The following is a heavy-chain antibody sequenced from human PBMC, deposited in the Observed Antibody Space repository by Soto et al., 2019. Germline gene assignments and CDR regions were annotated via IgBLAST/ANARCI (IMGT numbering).Heavy chain of an antibody. V-gene: IGHV1-69*08. CDR2: IFSFAGVP. CDR1: GAKFASYT. CDR3: AREPSIAAVGIPLYSYYYIDV. D-gene: IGHD6-13*01. Sequence: QVQLVQSGAEVRNPGSSVKVSCKASGAKFASYTISWVRQAPGQGLEWMGRIFSFAGVPIYAHILQGRITINADSSWSTAYMELTSLTSDDTAVYYCAREPSIAAVGIPLYSYYYIDVWGEGTAVTVSS. J-gene: IGHJ6*03.